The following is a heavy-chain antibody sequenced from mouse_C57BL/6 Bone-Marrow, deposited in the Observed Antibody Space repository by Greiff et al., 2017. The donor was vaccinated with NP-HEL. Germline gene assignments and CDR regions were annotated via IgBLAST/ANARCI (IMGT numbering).Heavy chain of an antibody. J-gene: IGHJ3*01. CDR1: GFTFSSYG. CDR2: ISSGGRYT. D-gene: IGHD1-1*01. V-gene: IGHV5-6*01. CDR3: ASPYDYYVAWFAY. Sequence: EVKLMESGGDLVKPGGSLKLSCAASGFTFSSYGMSWVRQTPDKRLEWVATISSGGRYTYYPDSVKGRFTISRDNAKNTLYLQMSSLKSDDTAMYYCASPYDYYVAWFAYWGQGTLVTVSA.